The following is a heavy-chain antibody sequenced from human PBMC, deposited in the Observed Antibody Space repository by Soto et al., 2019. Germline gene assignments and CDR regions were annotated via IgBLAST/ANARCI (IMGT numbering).Heavy chain of an antibody. CDR1: GGSISSSSYY. CDR3: ARHGQLNVLRYFDWLLNHFDY. V-gene: IGHV4-39*01. CDR2: IYYSGST. Sequence: SETLSLTYTVSGGSISSSSYYWGWIRQPPGKGLEWIGSIYYSGSTYYNPSLKSRVTISVDTSKNQFSLKLSSVTAADTAVYYCARHGQLNVLRYFDWLLNHFDYWGQGTLVTVSS. J-gene: IGHJ4*02. D-gene: IGHD3-9*01.